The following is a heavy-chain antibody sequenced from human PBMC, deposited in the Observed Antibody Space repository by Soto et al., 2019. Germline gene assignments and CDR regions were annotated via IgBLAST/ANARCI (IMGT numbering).Heavy chain of an antibody. CDR1: GFTFSSYS. J-gene: IGHJ3*02. D-gene: IGHD3-22*01. V-gene: IGHV3-21*01. CDR2: ISSSSSYI. Sequence: GGSLRLSCAASGFTFSSYSMNWVRQAPGKGLEWASSISSSSSYIYYAASVKGRFTISRDNAKNALYLQMNSLRAEDTAVYYCARDRPYYYDSSGYPPDAFDIWGQGTMVTVSS. CDR3: ARDRPYYYDSSGYPPDAFDI.